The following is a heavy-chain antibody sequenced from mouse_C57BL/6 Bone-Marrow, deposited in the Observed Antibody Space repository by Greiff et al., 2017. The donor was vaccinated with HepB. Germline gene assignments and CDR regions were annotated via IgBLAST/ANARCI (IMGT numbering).Heavy chain of an antibody. CDR3: ARRTTVVAHYYAMDY. J-gene: IGHJ4*01. CDR1: GFTFSSYG. V-gene: IGHV5-6*01. Sequence: EVQLVESGGDLVKPGGSLKLSCAASGFTFSSYGMSWVRQTPDKRLEWVATISSGGSYTYYPDSVKGRFTISRDNAKNTLYLQMSSLKSEDTAMYYWARRTTVVAHYYAMDYWGQGTSVTVSS. CDR2: ISSGGSYT. D-gene: IGHD1-1*01.